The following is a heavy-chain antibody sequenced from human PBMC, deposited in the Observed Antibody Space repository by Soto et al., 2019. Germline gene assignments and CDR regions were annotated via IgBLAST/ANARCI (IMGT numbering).Heavy chain of an antibody. V-gene: IGHV2-5*02. D-gene: IGHD3-10*01. J-gene: IGHJ4*02. CDR1: GFSLTTAGVG. CDR2: IYWDDDE. Sequence: QINLKESGPTLVKPTQTLTLTCSFSGFSLTTAGVGVGWVRLSPGEDLEWLALIYWDDDERYSPSLKTRLTITKNPSKNQVVLIITNMAPEDTATYYCAHSRNLITEDAQVGDFDYWGQGTLVTVSS. CDR3: AHSRNLITEDAQVGDFDY.